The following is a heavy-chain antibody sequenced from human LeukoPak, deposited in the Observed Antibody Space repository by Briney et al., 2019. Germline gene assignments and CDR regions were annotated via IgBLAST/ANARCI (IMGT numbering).Heavy chain of an antibody. CDR1: GGSISSSSYY. CDR3: ARDRIAARPWVKFDWFDP. D-gene: IGHD6-6*01. J-gene: IGHJ5*02. V-gene: IGHV4-39*07. CDR2: IYYSGST. Sequence: PSETLSLTCTVSGGSISSSSYYWGWIRQPPGKGLEWIGSIYYSGSTYYNPSLKSRVTISVDTSKNQFSLKLSSVTAADTAVYYCARDRIAARPWVKFDWFDPWGQGTLVTVSS.